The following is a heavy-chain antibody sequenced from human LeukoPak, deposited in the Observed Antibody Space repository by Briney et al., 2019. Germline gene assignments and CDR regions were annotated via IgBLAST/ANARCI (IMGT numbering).Heavy chain of an antibody. D-gene: IGHD5-24*01. J-gene: IGHJ4*02. CDR2: ISAYIGNT. CDR3: ARDSRWLQSFPWLDETQYDY. CDR1: GYTFTSYG. Sequence: AASVKVSCKASGYTFTSYGISWVRQAPGQGLEWMGWISAYIGNTNYAQKLQGRVTMTTDTSTSTAYMELRSLRSDDTAVYYCARDSRWLQSFPWLDETQYDYWGQGTLVTVSS. V-gene: IGHV1-18*01.